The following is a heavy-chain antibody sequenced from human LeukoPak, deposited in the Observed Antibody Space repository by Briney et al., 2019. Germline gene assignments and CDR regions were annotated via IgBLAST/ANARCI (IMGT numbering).Heavy chain of an antibody. CDR3: ARSQGYCSGGSCLQGDWFDP. Sequence: GESLKISCKGSGYSFTNYWIGWVRQMPGKGLEWIGLIYPGDSDTRYSPSFQGQVTISADKSISTTYLQWSSLKASDTAMYYCARSQGYCSGGSCLQGDWFDPWGRGTLVTVSS. V-gene: IGHV5-51*01. D-gene: IGHD2-15*01. CDR2: IYPGDSDT. J-gene: IGHJ5*02. CDR1: GYSFTNYW.